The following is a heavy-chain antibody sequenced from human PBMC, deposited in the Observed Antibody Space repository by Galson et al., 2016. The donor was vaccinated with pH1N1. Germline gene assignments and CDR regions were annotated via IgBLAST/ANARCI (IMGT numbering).Heavy chain of an antibody. CDR3: TRDAWGWLFDS. J-gene: IGHJ4*02. D-gene: IGHD3-16*01. Sequence: GKGLEWVSGFSGSTALYADSVKDRFTISRDNLQNTFYLQMNSLRAEDTAIYYCTRDAWGWLFDSWGQGTLVTVSS. V-gene: IGHV3-23*01. CDR2: FSGSTA.